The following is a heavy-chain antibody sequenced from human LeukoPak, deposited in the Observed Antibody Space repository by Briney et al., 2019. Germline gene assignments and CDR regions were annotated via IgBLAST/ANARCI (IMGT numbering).Heavy chain of an antibody. J-gene: IGHJ3*02. V-gene: IGHV3-30*18. CDR2: ISYDGSNK. CDR3: AKDLGGAVAGITFDI. CDR1: GFRFSIYA. D-gene: IGHD6-19*01. Sequence: GGSLRLSCAASGFRFSIYAMSWVRQAPGKGLEWVAVISYDGSNKYYADSVKGRFTISRDNSKNTLYLQMNSLRAEDTAVYYCAKDLGGAVAGITFDIWGQGTMVTVSS.